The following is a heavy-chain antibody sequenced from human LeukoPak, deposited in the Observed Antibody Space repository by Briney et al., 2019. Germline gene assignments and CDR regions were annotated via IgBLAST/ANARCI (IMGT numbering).Heavy chain of an antibody. CDR1: GFTFDDYA. CDR2: ISWNSGSI. Sequence: PGRSLRLSCAASGFTFDDYAMHWVRQAPGKGLEWVSGISWNSGSIGYADSVKGRFTISRDNAKNSLYLQMNSLRAEDTALYYCAKGVRITMARGAFDIWGQGTMVTVSS. V-gene: IGHV3-9*01. J-gene: IGHJ3*02. D-gene: IGHD3-10*01. CDR3: AKGVRITMARGAFDI.